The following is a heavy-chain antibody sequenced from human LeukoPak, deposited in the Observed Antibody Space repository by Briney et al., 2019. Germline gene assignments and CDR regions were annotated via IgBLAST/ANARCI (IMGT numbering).Heavy chain of an antibody. J-gene: IGHJ4*02. Sequence: PGGSLRLSCAASGFTFSSYEMNWVRQAPGKGLEWVSYISSSGSTIYYADSVKGRFTISRDNAKNSLYLQMNSLRAEDTAVYYCARGGDILTGYSFDYWGQGTLVTVSS. D-gene: IGHD3-9*01. CDR1: GFTFSSYE. V-gene: IGHV3-48*03. CDR2: ISSSGSTI. CDR3: ARGGDILTGYSFDY.